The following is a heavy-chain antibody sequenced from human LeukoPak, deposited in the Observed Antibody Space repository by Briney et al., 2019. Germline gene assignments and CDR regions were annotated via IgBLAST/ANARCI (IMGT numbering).Heavy chain of an antibody. Sequence: SETLSLTCTVSGGSINYYYWMWIRQPPGTGLEWIGYIYYNGGTHYNPSLKSRVTMLVDTSKNQFSLKVTAVTGADTAVYYCERETPWAGHFDYWGQGSLVTVSS. J-gene: IGHJ4*02. CDR1: GGSINYYY. D-gene: IGHD2-15*01. V-gene: IGHV4-59*01. CDR2: IYYNGGT. CDR3: ERETPWAGHFDY.